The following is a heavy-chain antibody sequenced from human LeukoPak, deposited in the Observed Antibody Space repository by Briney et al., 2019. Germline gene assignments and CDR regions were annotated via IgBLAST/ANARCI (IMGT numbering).Heavy chain of an antibody. D-gene: IGHD2-2*01. Sequence: SETLSLTCSVSGYSISSGYYWGWIRQPPGKGLEWIGSIFHSGRTYYNPSLKSRVTISVDTSKYQFSLKLTSVAAADTAVYYCARDRKYCTSTTCHSSMDVWGKGTTVTVSS. CDR2: IFHSGRT. J-gene: IGHJ6*03. CDR1: GYSISSGYY. CDR3: ARDRKYCTSTTCHSSMDV. V-gene: IGHV4-38-2*02.